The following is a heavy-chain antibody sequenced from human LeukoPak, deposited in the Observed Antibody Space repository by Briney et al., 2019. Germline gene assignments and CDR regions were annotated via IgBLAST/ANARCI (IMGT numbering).Heavy chain of an antibody. CDR1: GGSISSGDYS. CDR2: IYYSGST. D-gene: IGHD3-10*01. V-gene: IGHV4-30-4*01. CDR3: ARAPQPRLAETRGFDY. Sequence: PSETLSLTCTVSGGSISSGDYSWSWIRRPPGKGLEWIGYIYYSGSTYYNPSLKSRVTISVDTSKNQFSLKLSSVTAADTAVYYCARAPQPRLAETRGFDYWGQGTLVTVSS. J-gene: IGHJ4*02.